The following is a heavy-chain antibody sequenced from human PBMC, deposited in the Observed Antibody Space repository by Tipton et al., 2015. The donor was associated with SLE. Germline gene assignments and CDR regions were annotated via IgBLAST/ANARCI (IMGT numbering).Heavy chain of an antibody. V-gene: IGHV4-34*01. Sequence: LRLSCAASGFTFSSYEMNWVRQPPGKGLEWIGEINHSGSTNYNPSLKSRVTISVDTSKNQFSLKLSSVTAADTAVYYCARGYDSSGYYDYWGQGTLVTVSS. CDR2: INHSGST. D-gene: IGHD3-22*01. J-gene: IGHJ4*02. CDR1: GFTFSSYE. CDR3: ARGYDSSGYYDY.